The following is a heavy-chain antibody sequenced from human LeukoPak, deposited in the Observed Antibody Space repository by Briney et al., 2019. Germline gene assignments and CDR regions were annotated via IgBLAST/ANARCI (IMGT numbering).Heavy chain of an antibody. J-gene: IGHJ4*02. CDR3: AARDGYNWDYLDY. Sequence: GGSLRLSCAASGFTFSSYGMHWVRQAPGKGLEWVAVIWYDGSNKYYADSVKGRFTISRDNSKNTLYLQMNSLRAEDTAVYYCAARDGYNWDYLDYWGQGTLVTVSS. CDR1: GFTFSSYG. D-gene: IGHD5-24*01. CDR2: IWYDGSNK. V-gene: IGHV3-33*01.